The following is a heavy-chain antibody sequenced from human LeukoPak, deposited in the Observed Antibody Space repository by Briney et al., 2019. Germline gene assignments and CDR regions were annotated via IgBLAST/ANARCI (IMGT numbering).Heavy chain of an antibody. CDR1: GFTFKNYC. CDR2: INQDGTEK. J-gene: IGHJ6*03. V-gene: IGHV3-7*01. Sequence: GGSQRLSCAASGFTFKNYCMSWVRQAPGKGLEWVAHINQDGTEKYHVDPVRGRFTIYRDNPKNSLDLQMNSLRLEDTAVYYCARVDSGIDFYYRHVWPKETTHTVPS. CDR3: ARVDSGIDFYYRHV. D-gene: IGHD3-10*01.